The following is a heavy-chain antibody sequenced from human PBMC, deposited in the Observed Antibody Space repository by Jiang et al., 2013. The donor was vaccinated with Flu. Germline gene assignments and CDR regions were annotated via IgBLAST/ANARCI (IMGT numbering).Heavy chain of an antibody. CDR1: GFTFSTSA. CDR3: ARDGHYGDYGES. D-gene: IGHD4-17*01. J-gene: IGHJ5*02. CDR2: IKEKVNNFAT. V-gene: IGHV3-73*01. Sequence: VQLVESGGTLVQPGGSLKLSCAASGFTFSTSAIHWVRQAPGKGLEWVGLIKEKVNNFATKYSPSVKGRFTISRDDSQDTAFLQLDGLRGDDTAVYYCARDGHYGDYGESWGQGTLVTVSS.